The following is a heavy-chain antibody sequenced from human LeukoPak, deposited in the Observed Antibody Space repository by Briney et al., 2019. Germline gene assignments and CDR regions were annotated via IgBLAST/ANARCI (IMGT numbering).Heavy chain of an antibody. CDR3: ARDPRGLIAAAGLDY. CDR1: GFTFDDYA. D-gene: IGHD6-13*01. CDR2: ISWNSGSI. V-gene: IGHV3-9*01. J-gene: IGHJ4*02. Sequence: GGSLRLSCAASGFTFDDYAMHWVRQAPGKGLEWVSGISWNSGSIGYADSVKGRFTISRDNAKNSLYLQMNSLRAEDTAVYYCARDPRGLIAAAGLDYWGQGTPVTVSS.